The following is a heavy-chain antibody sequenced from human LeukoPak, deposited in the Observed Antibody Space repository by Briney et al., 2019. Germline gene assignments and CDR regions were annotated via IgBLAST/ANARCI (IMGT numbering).Heavy chain of an antibody. J-gene: IGHJ4*02. CDR1: GFTFSSYS. V-gene: IGHV3-15*04. CDR2: IASKTDGGTT. CDR3: TTGIRGD. Sequence: GGSLRLSCAASGFTFSSYSVNWVRQAPGKGLEWVGRIASKTDGGTTDYAAPVKGRFTISRDDSKNTLFLQMNSLKTEDTAVYYCTTGIRGDCGQGTLVTVSS.